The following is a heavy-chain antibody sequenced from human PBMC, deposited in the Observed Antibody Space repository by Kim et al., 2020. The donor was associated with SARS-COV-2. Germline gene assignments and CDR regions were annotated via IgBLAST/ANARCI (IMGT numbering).Heavy chain of an antibody. J-gene: IGHJ4*02. CDR2: IYPGDSDT. D-gene: IGHD4-17*01. V-gene: IGHV5-51*01. Sequence: GESLKISCKGSGYSFTSYWIGWVRQMPGKGLEWMGIIYPGDSDTRYSPSFQGQVTISADKSISTAYLQWSSLKASDTAMYYCARPSTVYGVPQAVDYWGQGTLVTVSS. CDR3: ARPSTVYGVPQAVDY. CDR1: GYSFTSYW.